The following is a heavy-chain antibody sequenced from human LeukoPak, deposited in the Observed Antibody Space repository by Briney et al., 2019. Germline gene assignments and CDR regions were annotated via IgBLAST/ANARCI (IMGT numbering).Heavy chain of an antibody. CDR3: ARGPTYSSGAYFDY. D-gene: IGHD6-19*01. CDR1: GGSISSHY. J-gene: IGHJ4*02. CDR2: IYNSGST. V-gene: IGHV4-4*07. Sequence: PSETQSLTCTVSGGSISSHYWSWIRQPAGKGLEWIGRIYNSGSTNYNPSLKSRLTMSVDTSKNQFSLNLNSVIAADTALYYCARGPTYSSGAYFDYWGQGILVTVSS.